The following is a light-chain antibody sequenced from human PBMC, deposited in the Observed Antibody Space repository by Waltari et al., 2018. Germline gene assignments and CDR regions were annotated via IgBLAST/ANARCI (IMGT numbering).Light chain of an antibody. J-gene: IGLJ3*02. Sequence: QLLLTQSPSASASLGASVKLTCTLSSGHSNYAIAWHQQQPDKGRRYLLKVNSNGSHIKGDGIPDRFSGSSSGAERYLTIASLQSEDEADYYCQTGGFGIWVFVGGTKLTVL. CDR1: SGHSNYA. CDR2: VNSNGSH. CDR3: QTGGFGIWV. V-gene: IGLV4-69*01.